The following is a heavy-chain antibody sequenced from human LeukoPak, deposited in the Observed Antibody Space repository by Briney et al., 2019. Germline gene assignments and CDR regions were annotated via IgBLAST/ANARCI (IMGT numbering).Heavy chain of an antibody. Sequence: LPGGSLRLSCTASGFSFKTYIMARVRHVPGKGLEWISAISGDAITTSHAVPVKGTLTISRSNIRNTLSLQMDSLRADDSAVYYCAKDASPYSNYAVRWFDSWGQGTLVTVSS. CDR1: GFSFKTYI. V-gene: IGHV3-23*01. CDR2: ISGDAITT. D-gene: IGHD4/OR15-4a*01. CDR3: AKDASPYSNYAVRWFDS. J-gene: IGHJ5*01.